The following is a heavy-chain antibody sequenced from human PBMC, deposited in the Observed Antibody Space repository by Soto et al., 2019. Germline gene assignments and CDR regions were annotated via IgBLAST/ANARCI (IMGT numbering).Heavy chain of an antibody. V-gene: IGHV1-18*01. J-gene: IGHJ4*02. CDR3: GVSAGLDF. D-gene: IGHD6-13*01. Sequence: SVKVSFKASGLASTTYAFSWVRRAPGQGLEWMGLISADSGEPRYAQKFQGRVAMTTDTSTRTAYMELRGLTSDDTAVYYCGVSAGLDFWGQGTRVTVSS. CDR1: GLASTTYA. CDR2: ISADSGEP.